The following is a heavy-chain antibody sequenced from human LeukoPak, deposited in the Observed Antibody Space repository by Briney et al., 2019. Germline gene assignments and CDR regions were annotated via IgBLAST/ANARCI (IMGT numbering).Heavy chain of an antibody. CDR2: INPSGGST. J-gene: IGHJ6*03. V-gene: IGHV1-46*01. CDR3: ARDSVEMATVINYYYYYYMDV. D-gene: IGHD5-24*01. CDR1: GYTFTSYY. Sequence: ASVTVSCKASGYTFTSYYMHWVRQAPGQGLEWMGIINPSGGSTSYAQKFQGRVTMTRDVSTSTVYMELSSLRSEDTAVYYCARDSVEMATVINYYYYYYMDVWGKGTTVTVSS.